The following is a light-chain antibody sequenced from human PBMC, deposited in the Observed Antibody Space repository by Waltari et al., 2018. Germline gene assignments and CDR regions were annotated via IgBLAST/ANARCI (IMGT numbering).Light chain of an antibody. Sequence: SALTQPPSVAGSPGPASPLSCTGTTRDVGGYNYVPWYPHHPGKAPKLMIFDVTQRPSGVPDRFSGSKSANTASLTISGLQAEDEADYYCCSFAGTYTWVFGGGTKVTVL. J-gene: IGLJ3*02. CDR1: TRDVGGYNY. CDR3: CSFAGTYTWV. CDR2: DVT. V-gene: IGLV2-11*02.